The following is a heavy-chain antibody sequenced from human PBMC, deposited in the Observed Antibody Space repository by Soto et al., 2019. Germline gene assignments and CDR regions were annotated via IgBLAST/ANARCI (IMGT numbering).Heavy chain of an antibody. V-gene: IGHV1-69*01. J-gene: IGHJ6*02. CDR3: ASRIAARRSYYYGMDV. CDR2: IIPIFGTA. CDR1: GGTFSSYA. D-gene: IGHD6-6*01. Sequence: QVQLVQSGAEVKKPGSSVKVSCKASGGTFSSYAISWVRQAPGLGLEWMGGIIPIFGTANYAQKFQGRVTITADESTSTAHMELSSLRSEDTAVYYCASRIAARRSYYYGMDVWGQGTTVTVSS.